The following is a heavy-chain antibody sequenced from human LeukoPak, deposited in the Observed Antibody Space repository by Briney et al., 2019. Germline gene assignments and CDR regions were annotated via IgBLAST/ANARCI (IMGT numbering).Heavy chain of an antibody. CDR1: GYTFTGHY. V-gene: IGHV1-2*02. J-gene: IGHJ3*02. CDR3: ARCSTPHWIFDAFDI. D-gene: IGHD1-1*01. Sequence: ASVKVSCKASGYTFTGHYMHWVRQAPGQGPEWMGWINPNSGGTNYAQKFQGRVTMTRDMSISTAYMELSGLRSDDTAVYYCARCSTPHWIFDAFDIWGQGTMVTVSS. CDR2: INPNSGGT.